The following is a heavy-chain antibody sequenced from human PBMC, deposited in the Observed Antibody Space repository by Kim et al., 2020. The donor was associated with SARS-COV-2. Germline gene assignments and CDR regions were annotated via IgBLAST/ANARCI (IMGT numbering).Heavy chain of an antibody. CDR2: IYYSRST. CDR1: GGSISSYY. V-gene: IGHV4-59*01. Sequence: SETLSLTCTVSGGSISSYYWSWIRQPPGKGLEWIGYIYYSRSTNYNPSLKSRVTISVDTSKNQFSLKLSSVTAADTAVYYCARGPRVFDPWGQGTLVTVSS. J-gene: IGHJ5*02. CDR3: ARGPRVFDP.